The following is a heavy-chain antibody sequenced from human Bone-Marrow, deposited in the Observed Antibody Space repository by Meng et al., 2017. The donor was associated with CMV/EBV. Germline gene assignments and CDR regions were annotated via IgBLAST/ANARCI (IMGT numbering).Heavy chain of an antibody. CDR2: ISWNSGSI. CDR3: AKDHTHGTTGGMDV. D-gene: IGHD1-14*01. CDR1: GFTFDDYA. J-gene: IGHJ6*02. V-gene: IGHV3-9*03. Sequence: LKISCAASGFTFDDYAMHWVRQAPGKGLEWVSGISWNSGSIGYADSVKGRFTISRDNAKNSLYLQMNSLRAEDMALYYCAKDHTHGTTGGMDVWGQGTTVTVSS.